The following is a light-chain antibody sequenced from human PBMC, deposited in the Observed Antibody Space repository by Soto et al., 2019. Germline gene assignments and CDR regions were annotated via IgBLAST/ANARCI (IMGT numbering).Light chain of an antibody. J-gene: IGKJ1*01. V-gene: IGKV1-5*03. CDR1: QTISSW. CDR2: KAS. Sequence: DIQMTQSPSTLSGSVGDRVTITCRASQTISSWLAWYQLNPGKAPKLLIYKASTLKSGVPSRFSGSRSGTEFTLTISSLQPDDFATYYCQHYNSYSEAFGQGTKV. CDR3: QHYNSYSEA.